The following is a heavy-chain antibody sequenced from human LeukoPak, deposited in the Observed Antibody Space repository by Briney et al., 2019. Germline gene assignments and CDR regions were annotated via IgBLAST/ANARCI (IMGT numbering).Heavy chain of an antibody. CDR3: ARGPIVVVPAAMPVTTFGVVIMSNYFDY. V-gene: IGHV4-34*01. CDR1: GGSFSGYY. CDR2: INHSGST. Sequence: SETLSLTCAVYGGSFSGYYWSWIRQPPGKGLEWIGEINHSGSTNYNPSLKSRVTISVDTSKNQFSLKLSSVTAADTAVYYCARGPIVVVPAAMPVTTFGVVIMSNYFDYWGQGTLVTVSS. J-gene: IGHJ4*02. D-gene: IGHD2-2*01.